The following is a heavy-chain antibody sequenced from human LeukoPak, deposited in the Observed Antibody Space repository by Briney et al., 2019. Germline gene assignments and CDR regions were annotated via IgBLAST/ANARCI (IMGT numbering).Heavy chain of an antibody. CDR3: ARWNSSSWGAFDY. J-gene: IGHJ4*02. CDR1: GFTFTNHW. Sequence: PGGSLRLSCAASGFTFTNHWMSWVRKAPGKGLEWVANIKQYGSEKYYVDSVKGRFTTSRDNSKNTLYLQMNSLRAEDTAVYYCARWNSSSWGAFDYWGQGTLVTVSS. V-gene: IGHV3-7*01. CDR2: IKQYGSEK. D-gene: IGHD6-13*01.